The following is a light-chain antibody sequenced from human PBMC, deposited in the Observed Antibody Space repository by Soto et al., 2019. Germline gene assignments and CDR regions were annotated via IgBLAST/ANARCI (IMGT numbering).Light chain of an antibody. CDR2: AAS. CDR3: QQYGSSPPIT. CDR1: QSISSY. Sequence: DIQMTQSPSSLSASVGDRVTITWRGSQSISSYLNWYQQKPGKAPKLLIYAASSLQSGVPSRFSGSGSGTDFTLTISSLQPEDFAVYYCQQYGSSPPITFGGGTKVDI. J-gene: IGKJ4*01. V-gene: IGKV1-39*01.